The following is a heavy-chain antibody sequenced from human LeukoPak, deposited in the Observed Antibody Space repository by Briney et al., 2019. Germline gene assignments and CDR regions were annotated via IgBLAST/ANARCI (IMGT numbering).Heavy chain of an antibody. J-gene: IGHJ5*02. CDR1: GGSFSGYY. CDR3: ARYSSSWFDP. Sequence: SETLSLTCAVYGGSFSGYYWSWIRQPPGKGLEWIGEINHSGSTNYNPSLKSRVTISVDTSKNQFSLKLSSVTAADTAVYYCARYSSSWFDPWGQGTLVTVSS. CDR2: INHSGST. V-gene: IGHV4-34*01. D-gene: IGHD6-13*01.